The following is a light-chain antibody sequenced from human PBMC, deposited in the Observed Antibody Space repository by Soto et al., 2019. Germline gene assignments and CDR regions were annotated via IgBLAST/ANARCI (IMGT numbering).Light chain of an antibody. CDR1: EDVSSW. Sequence: DIQMTQFPSSVSASVGDRVTITCRASEDVSSWLAWYQQKPGKAPKFLIYAASTLQSGVPYRFSGSGSGTDFTLTITRLQPEDFPTYFCQQAKIFPITFGQRTRLDLK. CDR2: AAS. V-gene: IGKV1-12*01. J-gene: IGKJ5*01. CDR3: QQAKIFPIT.